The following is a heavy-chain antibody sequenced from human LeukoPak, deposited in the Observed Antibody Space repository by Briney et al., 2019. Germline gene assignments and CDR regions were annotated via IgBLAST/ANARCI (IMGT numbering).Heavy chain of an antibody. D-gene: IGHD3-3*01. CDR2: ISGSGGST. CDR1: GFTFSSYA. CDR3: ARDRYYTLDY. V-gene: IGHV3-23*01. Sequence: GGSLRLSCAASGFTFSSYAMSWVRQAPGKGLEWVSAISGSGGSTYYADSVKGRFTISRDNAKNTLFLQMNSLRAEDTAVYYCARDRYYTLDYWGQGTLVTVSS. J-gene: IGHJ4*02.